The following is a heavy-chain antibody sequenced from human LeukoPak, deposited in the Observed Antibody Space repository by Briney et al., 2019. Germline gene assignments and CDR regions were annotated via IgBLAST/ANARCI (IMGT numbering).Heavy chain of an antibody. CDR1: GGSISSGGYP. CDR3: AATSRVVVSFDY. D-gene: IGHD2-21*01. J-gene: IGHJ4*02. V-gene: IGHV4-31*03. CDR2: IYYSGST. Sequence: TSETLSLTCTVSGGSISSGGYPWSWIRQHPGKGLEWIGYIYYSGSTYYNPSLKSRVTISVDTSKNQFSLKLSSVTAADTAVYYCAATSRVVVSFDYWGQGTLVTVSS.